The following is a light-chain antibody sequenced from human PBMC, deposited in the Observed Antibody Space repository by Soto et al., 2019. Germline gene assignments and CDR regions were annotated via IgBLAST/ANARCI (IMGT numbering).Light chain of an antibody. CDR3: LLYFGGAYV. CDR1: TGAVTSGYY. Sequence: QAVVTQEPSLTVPPGGTVTLTCASSTGAVTSGYYPNWFQQKPGQAPRALIYNTRNKHSWTPARFSGSLLGGKAALTLSGAQPEDEAEYYCLLYFGGAYVFGTGTQLTVL. CDR2: NTR. J-gene: IGLJ1*01. V-gene: IGLV7-43*01.